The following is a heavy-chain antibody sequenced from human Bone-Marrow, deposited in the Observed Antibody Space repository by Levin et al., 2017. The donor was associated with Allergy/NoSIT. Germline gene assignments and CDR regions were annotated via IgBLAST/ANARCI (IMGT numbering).Heavy chain of an antibody. Sequence: GGSLRLSCAASGFSFSTYGMIWVRQAPGKGLEWVSSITNSGGNTFYADSVKGRFTISRDNSKNTLYLQMNSLRGEDTAVYSCANRASATTGTGGFDFWGQGNLVTVSS. CDR3: ANRASATTGTGGFDF. CDR2: ITNSGGNT. J-gene: IGHJ4*02. D-gene: IGHD1-26*01. CDR1: GFSFSTYG. V-gene: IGHV3-23*01.